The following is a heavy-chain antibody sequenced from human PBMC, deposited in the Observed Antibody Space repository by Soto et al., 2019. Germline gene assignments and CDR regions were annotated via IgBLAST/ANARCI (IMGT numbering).Heavy chain of an antibody. D-gene: IGHD6-13*01. CDR3: ARQIAATGTAGTFDD. Sequence: PSQTLALTWAISGDSVSRNSAALTWIRQSPSRGLEWLGRTYYRPTWSNDYALSVKSRITINPDTSNNQSSLHLSSVTPEDTAVYYCARQIAATGTAGTFDDWGQGTPLTVSS. V-gene: IGHV6-1*01. J-gene: IGHJ4*02. CDR1: GDSVSRNSAA. CDR2: TYYRPTWSN.